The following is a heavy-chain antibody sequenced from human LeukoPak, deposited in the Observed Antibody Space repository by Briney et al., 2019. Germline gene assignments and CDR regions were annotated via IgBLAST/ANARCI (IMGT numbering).Heavy chain of an antibody. CDR2: IGTAGDT. Sequence: GGSLRLSCAASGFTFSSYDIHWVRQATGKGLEWVSAIGTAGDTYYPGSVKGRFTISRENAKNSLYLQMNSLRAGDTAVYYCAREGASSGLDAFDIWGQGTMVTVSS. J-gene: IGHJ3*02. CDR1: GFTFSSYD. CDR3: AREGASSGLDAFDI. D-gene: IGHD3-22*01. V-gene: IGHV3-13*01.